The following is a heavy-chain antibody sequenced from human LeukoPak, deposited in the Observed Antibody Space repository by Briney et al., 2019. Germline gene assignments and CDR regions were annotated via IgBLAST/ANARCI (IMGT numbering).Heavy chain of an antibody. V-gene: IGHV4-34*01. J-gene: IGHJ3*02. Sequence: SETLSLTCAVYGGSFSSYYWSWIRQPPGKGLEWIGAINHSGSTNYNPSLKRRVTISVKTSKNQSTRKLTSVTAADTAWYYCARAGAAGDAFDIWGQGTMVTVSS. CDR3: ARAGAAGDAFDI. CDR2: INHSGST. CDR1: GGSFSSYY.